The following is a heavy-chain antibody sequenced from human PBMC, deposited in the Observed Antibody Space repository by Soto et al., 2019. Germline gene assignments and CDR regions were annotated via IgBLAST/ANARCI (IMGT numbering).Heavy chain of an antibody. CDR2: IDPSDSYT. CDR3: ARRHSSSSAFDP. D-gene: IGHD6-13*01. CDR1: GYGFTSYW. V-gene: IGHV5-10-1*01. J-gene: IGHJ5*02. Sequence: PGESLKISCKGSGYGFTSYWINWVRQMPGKGLEWMGRIDPSDSYTNYSPSFQGHVTISADKSISTAYLQWSSLKASDTAMYYCARRHSSSSAFDPWGQGTLVTVSS.